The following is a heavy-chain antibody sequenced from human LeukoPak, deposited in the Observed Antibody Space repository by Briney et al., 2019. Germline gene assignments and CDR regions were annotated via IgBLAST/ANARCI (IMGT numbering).Heavy chain of an antibody. CDR1: GYTLTDYY. D-gene: IGHD2-2*01. CDR3: ARGYAYFDY. J-gene: IGHJ4*02. CDR2: FNPNSGGT. V-gene: IGHV1-2*02. Sequence: ASVKVSCKASGYTLTDYYVHWVRLAPGQGLEWMEWFNPNSGGTNYAQKFQGRVTMTRDTSISTAYMELSRLTSDDTAVYYCARGYAYFDYWGQGTLVTVSS.